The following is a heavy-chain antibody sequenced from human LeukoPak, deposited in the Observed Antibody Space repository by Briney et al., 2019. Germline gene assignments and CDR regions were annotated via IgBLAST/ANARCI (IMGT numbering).Heavy chain of an antibody. CDR1: GFSFSSNW. Sequence: GGSLRLSCAAPGFSFSSNWMGWVRQAPGKGLEWVAHIKRDGSQKYYLDSVKGRFTISRDNARNSLYLQMNSLRVEDTAVYYCARLGLEVGGPNWFDPWGQGTLVTVSS. J-gene: IGHJ5*02. D-gene: IGHD1-1*01. CDR2: IKRDGSQK. V-gene: IGHV3-7*01. CDR3: ARLGLEVGGPNWFDP.